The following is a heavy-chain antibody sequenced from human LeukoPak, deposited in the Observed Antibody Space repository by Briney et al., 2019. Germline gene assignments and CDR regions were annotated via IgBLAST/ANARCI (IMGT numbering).Heavy chain of an antibody. CDR3: AKADQKRSRKPGYSSSWVFDY. V-gene: IGHV3-23*01. D-gene: IGHD6-13*01. J-gene: IGHJ4*02. CDR2: ISGSGGST. Sequence: GRSRTLSCAGSGFTCRSYAMSWFRQSPGKGLEWVSAISGSGGSTYYADSVKGRFTISRDNSKNTLYLQMNSLRAEDTAVYYCAKADQKRSRKPGYSSSWVFDYWGQGTLVTVSS. CDR1: GFTCRSYA.